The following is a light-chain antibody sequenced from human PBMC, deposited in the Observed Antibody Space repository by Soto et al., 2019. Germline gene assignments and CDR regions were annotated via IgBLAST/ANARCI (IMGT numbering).Light chain of an antibody. J-gene: IGLJ2*01. V-gene: IGLV1-40*01. CDR3: CSYRSTSTLV. CDR2: GNS. CDR1: SSNIGAGYD. Sequence: QSVLTQPPSVSGAPGQRVTISCTGSSSNIGAGYDVHWYQQLPGTAPKLLIYGNSNRPSGVPDRFSGSKSGNTASLTISGLQAEDEADYYCCSYRSTSTLVFGGGTKLTVL.